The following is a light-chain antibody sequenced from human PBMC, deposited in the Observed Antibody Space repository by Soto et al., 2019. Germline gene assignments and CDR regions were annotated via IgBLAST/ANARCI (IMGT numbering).Light chain of an antibody. Sequence: QSALTQPASVSGSPGQSITISCTGTSSDVSGYNYVSWYQQHPGKAPKLMIYDVSNRPSGVSNRFSGSKSGNTASMTISGLQAEDEADYFCCSYARSSTVVFGGRTKLTVL. J-gene: IGLJ3*02. CDR2: DVS. V-gene: IGLV2-14*01. CDR1: SSDVSGYNY. CDR3: CSYARSSTVV.